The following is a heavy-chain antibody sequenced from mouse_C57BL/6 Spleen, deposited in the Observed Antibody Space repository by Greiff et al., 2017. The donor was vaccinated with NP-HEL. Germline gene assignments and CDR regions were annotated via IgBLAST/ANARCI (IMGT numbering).Heavy chain of an antibody. Sequence: EVQLQQSGPELVKPGASVKISCKASGYTFTDYYMNWVKQSHGKSLEWIGDINPNNGGTSYNQKFKGKATLTVDKSSSTAYVELRSLTSEDSAVYYCEITTVVARAWFAYWGQGTLVTVSA. D-gene: IGHD1-1*01. CDR1: GYTFTDYY. CDR2: INPNNGGT. CDR3: EITTVVARAWFAY. V-gene: IGHV1-26*01. J-gene: IGHJ3*01.